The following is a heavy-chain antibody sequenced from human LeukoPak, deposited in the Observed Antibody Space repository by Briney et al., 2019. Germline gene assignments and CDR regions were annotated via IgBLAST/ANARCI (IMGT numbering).Heavy chain of an antibody. J-gene: IGHJ3*02. CDR2: IYYSGST. Sequence: SETLSLTCTVSGGSISSSSYYWGWIRQPPGKGLEWIGSIYYSGSTYYNPSLKSRVTISVDTSKNQFSLQLSSVTAADTAVYYCARHARGAFDIWGQGTMVTVSS. CDR3: ARHARGAFDI. CDR1: GGSISSSSYY. V-gene: IGHV4-39*01.